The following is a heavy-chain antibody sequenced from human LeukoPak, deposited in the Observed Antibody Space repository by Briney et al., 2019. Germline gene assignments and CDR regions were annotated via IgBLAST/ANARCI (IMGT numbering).Heavy chain of an antibody. CDR3: ARAPWGAPRGWFAP. D-gene: IGHD1-26*01. Sequence: ASVKVSCKASGYTFTSYAMNWVRQAPGQGLEWMGWINTNTGNPTYAQGFTGRFVFSLDTSVSTAYLQISSLKAEDTAVYCCARAPWGAPRGWFAPWGQGTLVTVSS. J-gene: IGHJ5*02. V-gene: IGHV7-4-1*02. CDR2: INTNTGNP. CDR1: GYTFTSYA.